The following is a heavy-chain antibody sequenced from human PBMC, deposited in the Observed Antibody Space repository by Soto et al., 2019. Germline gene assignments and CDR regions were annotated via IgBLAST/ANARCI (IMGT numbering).Heavy chain of an antibody. CDR1: GFSLSTSGVG. V-gene: IGHV2-5*02. D-gene: IGHD3-10*01. CDR3: AHSPGMLRRVPAY. Sequence: QITLKESGPTLVRPTQTLTLTCTFSGFSLSTSGVGVGWIRQPPGKARQGLAVSYSDDDQRSSPSLESRLTNPTDTSKSQTVLNKTNLDSVDTATYFCAHSPGMLRRVPAYWGQGTLVPVSS. J-gene: IGHJ4*02. CDR2: SYSDDDQ.